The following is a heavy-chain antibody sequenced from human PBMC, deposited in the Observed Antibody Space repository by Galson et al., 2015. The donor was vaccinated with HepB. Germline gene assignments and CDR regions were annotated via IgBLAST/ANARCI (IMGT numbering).Heavy chain of an antibody. Sequence: SVKVSCKASGYTFTGYYMHWVRQAPGQGLEWMGWINPNSGGTNYAQKFQGRVTMTRDTSISTAYMELSRLRSDDTAVYYCARSRANCATLTGNWFVPWGHGTLVTVSS. J-gene: IGHJ5*02. V-gene: IGHV1-2*02. D-gene: IGHD3-9*01. CDR3: ARSRANCATLTGNWFVP. CDR2: INPNSGGT. CDR1: GYTFTGYY.